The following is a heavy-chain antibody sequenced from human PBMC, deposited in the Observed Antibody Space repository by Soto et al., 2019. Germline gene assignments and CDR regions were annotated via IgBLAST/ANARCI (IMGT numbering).Heavy chain of an antibody. Sequence: PSETLSLTCSVSGGSISSGDYYWSWLRQPPGKGLEWIGYIYYSGSTYYNPSLKSRVTISVDTSRNQFSLKLSSVTAADTAFYYCARGMVPNDYFYVMDVRGQGTTVTGSS. V-gene: IGHV4-30-4*01. CDR2: IYYSGST. D-gene: IGHD2-8*01. CDR3: ARGMVPNDYFYVMDV. J-gene: IGHJ6*02. CDR1: GGSISSGDYY.